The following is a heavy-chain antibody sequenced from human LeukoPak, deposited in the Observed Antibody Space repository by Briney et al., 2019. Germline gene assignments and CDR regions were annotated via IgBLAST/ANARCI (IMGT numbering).Heavy chain of an antibody. CDR3: ARRFVVVVGATSHWYFDL. CDR2: ISHSGST. CDR1: GYSISSGYY. Sequence: SETLSLTCAVSGYSISSGYYWGWIRQPPGKGPEWVGSISHSGSTYYNPSLKSRVTISADTSKSQFSLKLSSVTAADTAVYYCARRFVVVVGATSHWYFDLWGRGTLVTVSS. V-gene: IGHV4-38-2*01. J-gene: IGHJ2*01. D-gene: IGHD2-15*01.